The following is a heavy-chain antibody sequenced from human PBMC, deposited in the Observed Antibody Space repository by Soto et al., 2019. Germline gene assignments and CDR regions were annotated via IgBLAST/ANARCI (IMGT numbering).Heavy chain of an antibody. Sequence: SVKVSCKASGYTFSSYAISWARQARGQGLEWMGGIIPIFGKGNDAHKFQGRVPITAAESTSTGYMELRSLRAEDTAVYYCARAHFSGCGGACHDAFDNWGQGTMDTVAS. J-gene: IGHJ3*02. CDR2: IIPIFGKG. CDR1: GYTFSSYA. V-gene: IGHV1-69*13. CDR3: ARAHFSGCGGACHDAFDN. D-gene: IGHD2-21*01.